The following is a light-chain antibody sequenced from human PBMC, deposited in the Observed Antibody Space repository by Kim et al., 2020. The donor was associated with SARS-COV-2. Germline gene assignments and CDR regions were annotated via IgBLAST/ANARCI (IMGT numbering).Light chain of an antibody. V-gene: IGLV1-44*01. CDR1: RSKSGTNT. CDR3: AAWDDSLNGVV. Sequence: GQRVTISCSGSRSKSGTNTVNWYQQLPGTAPKLLIYRNNQRPSGVPDRFSGSKSGTSASLAISGLQSEDEADYYCAAWDDSLNGVVFGGGTQLTVL. CDR2: RNN. J-gene: IGLJ2*01.